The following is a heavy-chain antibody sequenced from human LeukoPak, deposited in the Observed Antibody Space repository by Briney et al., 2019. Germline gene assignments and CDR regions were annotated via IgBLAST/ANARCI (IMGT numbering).Heavy chain of an antibody. V-gene: IGHV4-38-2*02. D-gene: IGHD6-6*01. Sequence: SETLSLTCTVSGYSIRTDYYWGWIRQPPGKGPQWIGTINKSGNTYYNPSLRSRVTISVDTSKNQFSLKVRYMTAADTAVYYCASVESIATIWGQGTLVTVSS. CDR3: ASVESIATI. J-gene: IGHJ4*02. CDR1: GYSIRTDYY. CDR2: INKSGNT.